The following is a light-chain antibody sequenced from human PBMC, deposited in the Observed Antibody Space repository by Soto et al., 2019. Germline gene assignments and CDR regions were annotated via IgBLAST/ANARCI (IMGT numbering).Light chain of an antibody. CDR3: MQATHWPPLT. J-gene: IGKJ5*01. CDR1: QSLVSSDGNTY. V-gene: IGKV2-30*01. CDR2: KVS. Sequence: DVVMTQSPVTLPVTLGQSASITCRSSQSLVSSDGNTYLNWFQQRPGQCPRRLIYKVSKRDSGVTDRFGGSGSGTDFTLKISRVEAEDVAVYYGMQATHWPPLTFGQGTRLEIK.